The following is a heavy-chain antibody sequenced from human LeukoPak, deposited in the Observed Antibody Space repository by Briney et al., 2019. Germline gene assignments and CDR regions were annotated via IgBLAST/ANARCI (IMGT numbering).Heavy chain of an antibody. D-gene: IGHD6-13*01. CDR2: MNPSSGNT. CDR1: GYTFTSYD. CDR3: ARPLSRSDSSSWFA. Sequence: ASVKVSCKASGYTFTSYDIDWVRQALGQGLEWMGWMNPSSGNTGCAQKFQGRVTMTRDTSISTAYMELSSLKSDDTAVYYCARPLSRSDSSSWFAWGQGTPVTVSS. J-gene: IGHJ4*02. V-gene: IGHV1-8*01.